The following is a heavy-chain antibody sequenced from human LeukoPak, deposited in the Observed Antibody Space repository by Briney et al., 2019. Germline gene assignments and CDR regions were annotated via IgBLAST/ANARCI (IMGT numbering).Heavy chain of an antibody. D-gene: IGHD3-10*01. V-gene: IGHV4-59*01. CDR3: ARGAGSGSSGFDI. CDR2: IYYSGST. J-gene: IGHJ3*02. CDR1: GGSISSYY. Sequence: PSETLSLTCTVSGGSISSYYWSWIRQPPGKGLEWIGYIYYSGSTNYNPSLKSRVTISVDTSKNQFSLKLSSVTAADTAVYYCARGAGSGSSGFDIWGQGTMVTVSS.